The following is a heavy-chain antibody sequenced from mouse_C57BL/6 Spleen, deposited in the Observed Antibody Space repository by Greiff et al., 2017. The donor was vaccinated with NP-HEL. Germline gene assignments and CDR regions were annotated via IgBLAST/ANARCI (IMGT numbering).Heavy chain of an antibody. CDR3: ARFYYYGSSSYYFDY. CDR1: GYTFTDYY. D-gene: IGHD1-1*01. V-gene: IGHV1-76*01. CDR2: IYPGSGNT. J-gene: IGHJ2*01. Sequence: QVQLKESGAELVRPGASVKLSCKASGYTFTDYYINWVKQRPGQGLEWIARIYPGSGNTYYNEKFKGKATLTAEKSSSTAYMQLSSLTSEDSAVYFCARFYYYGSSSYYFDYWGQGTTLTVSS.